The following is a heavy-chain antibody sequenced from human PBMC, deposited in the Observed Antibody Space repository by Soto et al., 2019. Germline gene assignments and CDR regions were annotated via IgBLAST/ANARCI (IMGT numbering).Heavy chain of an antibody. Sequence: QVQLQESGPGLVKPSQTLSLTCTVSGGSISSGGYYWSWIRQHPGKGLEWIGYIYYSGSTYYNPSLRSRVTIAVDTSKNQFSLQLSSVTAADTAVYYCARGRSSTSPYPIGYWGQGTLVTVSS. CDR1: GGSISSGGYY. CDR3: ARGRSSTSPYPIGY. CDR2: IYYSGST. D-gene: IGHD2-2*01. V-gene: IGHV4-31*03. J-gene: IGHJ4*02.